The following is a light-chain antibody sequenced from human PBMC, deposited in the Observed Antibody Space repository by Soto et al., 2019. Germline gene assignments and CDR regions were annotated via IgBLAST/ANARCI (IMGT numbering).Light chain of an antibody. V-gene: IGLV2-8*01. CDR1: SSDVGGYNY. J-gene: IGLJ3*02. Sequence: QSVLTQPPSASGSPGQSVTISCTGTSSDVGGYNYVSWYQQHPGKAPKLMFYEVSKRPSGVPERFSGSKSGNTASLTVSGLQAEDEADYYCSSYAGSNNFWVFGGGTKLTVL. CDR2: EVS. CDR3: SSYAGSNNFWV.